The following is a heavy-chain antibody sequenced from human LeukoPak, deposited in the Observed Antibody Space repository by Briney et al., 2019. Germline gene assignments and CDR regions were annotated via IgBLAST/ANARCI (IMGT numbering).Heavy chain of an antibody. Sequence: SGTLSLTCTVSGDSINSLDLWSWARQPPGKGLEWIGEMYLSGTTHSNPSVKSRVTIPIDKSKNQFFLNLSSVTAADTAVYYCAGLVGRYSSGLYYYYFDYWGQGTLVTVSS. CDR3: AGLVGRYSSGLYYYYFDY. D-gene: IGHD3-22*01. V-gene: IGHV4-4*02. CDR2: MYLSGTT. CDR1: GDSINSLDL. J-gene: IGHJ4*02.